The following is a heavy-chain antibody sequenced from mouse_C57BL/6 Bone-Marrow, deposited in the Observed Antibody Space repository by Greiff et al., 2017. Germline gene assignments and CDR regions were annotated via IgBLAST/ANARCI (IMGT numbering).Heavy chain of an antibody. D-gene: IGHD2-5*01. CDR2: IDPANGNT. J-gene: IGHJ3*01. Sequence: VQLQQSVAELVRPGASVKLSCTASGFNIKNTYMHWVKQRPEQGLEWIGRIDPANGNTKYAPKFKGKATITADTSANTAYLQLSSLTSEDTAIYYCARGGYSNYLGFAYWGQGTLVTVSA. CDR1: GFNIKNTY. V-gene: IGHV14-3*01. CDR3: ARGGYSNYLGFAY.